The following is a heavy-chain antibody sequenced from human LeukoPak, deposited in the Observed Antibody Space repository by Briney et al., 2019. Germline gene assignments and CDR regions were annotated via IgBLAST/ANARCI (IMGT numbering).Heavy chain of an antibody. Sequence: GGSLRLSCAASGLTFSNYWMHWVRQAPGKGLEWVAVISYDGSNKYYADSVKGRFTISRDNSKNTLYLQMNSLRAEDTAVYYCAKDRNSAIWGQGTLVTVSS. D-gene: IGHD2-21*02. J-gene: IGHJ4*02. CDR1: GLTFSNYW. CDR2: ISYDGSNK. CDR3: AKDRNSAI. V-gene: IGHV3-30*18.